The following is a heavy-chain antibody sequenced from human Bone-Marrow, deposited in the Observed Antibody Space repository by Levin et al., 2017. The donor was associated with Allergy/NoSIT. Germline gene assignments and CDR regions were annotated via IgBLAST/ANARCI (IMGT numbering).Heavy chain of an antibody. CDR2: ISYDGSNT. J-gene: IGHJ4*02. Sequence: GGSLRLSCAVSGFAFSTYGMHWVRQAPGKGLEWVAVISYDGSNTYYADSVKGRFSISRDNSKNTLYLQMNSLRAEDTAFYYCAKDEGDCSGGSCYRPDYWGQGTLVTVSS. D-gene: IGHD2-15*01. V-gene: IGHV3-30*18. CDR3: AKDEGDCSGGSCYRPDY. CDR1: GFAFSTYG.